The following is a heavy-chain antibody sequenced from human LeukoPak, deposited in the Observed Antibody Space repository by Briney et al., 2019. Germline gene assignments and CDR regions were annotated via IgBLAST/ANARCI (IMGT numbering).Heavy chain of an antibody. J-gene: IGHJ4*02. D-gene: IGHD4-17*01. CDR3: ARGPNFGDYVPLCY. CDR2: ISYDGSNK. V-gene: IGHV3-30-3*01. CDR1: GFTFSSYA. Sequence: GESLKISCAASGFTFSSYAMHWVRQAPGKGLEWVAVISYDGSNKYYADSVKGRFTISRDNSKNTLYLQMNSLRAEDTAVYYCARGPNFGDYVPLCYWGQGTLVTVSS.